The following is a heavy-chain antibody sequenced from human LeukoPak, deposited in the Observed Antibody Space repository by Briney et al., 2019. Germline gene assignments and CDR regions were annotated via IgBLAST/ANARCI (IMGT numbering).Heavy chain of an antibody. CDR1: GFTFSASW. D-gene: IGHD6-6*01. CDR3: ARRGGSSPGRSPICY. CDR2: IKQDGSQR. V-gene: IGHV3-7*01. Sequence: GGSLRLSCAASGFTFSASWMTWVRQAPGKGPEWVANIKQDGSQRNFVDSVRGRFTISRDNAKNSFFLQMNGRGPEDSAVYYCARRGGSSPGRSPICYWRQGT. J-gene: IGHJ4*02.